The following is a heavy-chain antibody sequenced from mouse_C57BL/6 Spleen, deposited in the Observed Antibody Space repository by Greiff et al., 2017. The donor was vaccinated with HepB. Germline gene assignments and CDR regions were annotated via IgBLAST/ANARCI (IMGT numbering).Heavy chain of an antibody. V-gene: IGHV5-4*01. CDR2: ISDGGSYT. CDR3: AREERGNYAY. J-gene: IGHJ3*01. Sequence: DVMLVESGGGLVKPGGSLKLSCAASGFTFSSYAMSWVRQTPEKRLEWVATISDGGSYTYYPDNVKGRFTISRDNAKNNLYLQMSHLKSEDTAMYYCAREERGNYAYWGQGTLVTVSA. D-gene: IGHD2-1*01. CDR1: GFTFSSYA.